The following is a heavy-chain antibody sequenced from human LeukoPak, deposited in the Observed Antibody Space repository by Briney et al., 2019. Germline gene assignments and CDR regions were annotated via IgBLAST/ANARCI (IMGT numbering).Heavy chain of an antibody. V-gene: IGHV4-4*07. CDR2: IYPSGST. CDR1: GGSISSYY. D-gene: IGHD1-26*01. Sequence: SETLSLTCTVSGGSISSYYWTWIRQPARKGLEWIGRIYPSGSTNYNPSLKSRVTMSVDTSKNQFSLKLSSVTAADTAVYYCARENSGSYREFDYWGQGTLVTVSS. CDR3: ARENSGSYREFDY. J-gene: IGHJ4*02.